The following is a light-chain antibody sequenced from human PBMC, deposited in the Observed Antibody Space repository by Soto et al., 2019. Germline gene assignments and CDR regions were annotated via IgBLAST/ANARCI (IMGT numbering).Light chain of an antibody. J-gene: IGKJ1*01. V-gene: IGKV1-5*03. Sequence: DIQITQSPSNLSGSVGDTVSLNCRASQTISSWLAWYQQKPGKAPKLLIYKASTLKSGVPSRFSGSGSGTEFTLTISSLQSEDAAVYYCQQYDNWPGTFGQGTKVDIK. CDR3: QQYDNWPGT. CDR1: QTISSW. CDR2: KAS.